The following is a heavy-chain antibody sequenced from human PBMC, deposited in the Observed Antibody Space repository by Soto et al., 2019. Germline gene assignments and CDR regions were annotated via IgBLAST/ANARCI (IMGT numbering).Heavy chain of an antibody. D-gene: IGHD6-13*01. V-gene: IGHV3-64D*06. Sequence: VGSLRPSCSASGFTFSTYAMHWVRQAPGKGLEYIAGITSNGRTTSYKDSVKGRFIISRDNSESTLYLQMSSLRFDDTAVYFCVKDHRPTAGIGLYRWLDPWGQGTPVTV. CDR1: GFTFSTYA. CDR2: ITSNGRTT. J-gene: IGHJ5*02. CDR3: VKDHRPTAGIGLYRWLDP.